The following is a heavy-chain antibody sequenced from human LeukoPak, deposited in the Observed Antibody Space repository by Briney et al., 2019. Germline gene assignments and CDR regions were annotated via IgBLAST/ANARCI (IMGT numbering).Heavy chain of an antibody. CDR2: TNPDGSST. V-gene: IGHV3-74*01. CDR3: VRDLVERDDT. Sequence: GGSLRLSCAASGFTFSTYWFHWVRHAPGEGPVWVSRTNPDGSSTDHADSVRGRFVISRDNARNTLYLQMNSLRAEDTAVYYCVRDLVERDDTWGQGTLVTVSS. CDR1: GFTFSTYW. J-gene: IGHJ5*02.